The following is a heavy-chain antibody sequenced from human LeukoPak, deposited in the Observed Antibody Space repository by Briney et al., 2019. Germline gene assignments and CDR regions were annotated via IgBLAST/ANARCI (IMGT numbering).Heavy chain of an antibody. CDR1: GGSISSGSYY. D-gene: IGHD4-17*01. J-gene: IGHJ4*02. Sequence: TSETLSLTCTVSGGSISSGSYYWSWIRQSPGKGLEWIGYVYYSGGTNYNPSLKSRVTISVDTSKNHFSLKLNSVTAADTAVYYCARVSWSPGTRWYYFDNWGQGTLVTVSS. CDR2: VYYSGGT. V-gene: IGHV4-61*03. CDR3: ARVSWSPGTRWYYFDN.